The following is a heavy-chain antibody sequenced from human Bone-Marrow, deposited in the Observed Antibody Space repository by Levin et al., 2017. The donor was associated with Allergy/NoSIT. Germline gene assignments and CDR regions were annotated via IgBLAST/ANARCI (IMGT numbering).Heavy chain of an antibody. Sequence: GESLKISCAASGFAFSSYALSWVRQAPGKGLEWVSSISISGITTYYADSVTGRFTISGDNSKSTLYLQMNILRAEDTAIYYCAKGVCTGSSCYFDSWGQGTLVTVSS. CDR1: GFAFSSYA. CDR3: AKGVCTGSSCYFDS. V-gene: IGHV3-23*01. CDR2: ISISGITT. D-gene: IGHD2-15*01. J-gene: IGHJ4*02.